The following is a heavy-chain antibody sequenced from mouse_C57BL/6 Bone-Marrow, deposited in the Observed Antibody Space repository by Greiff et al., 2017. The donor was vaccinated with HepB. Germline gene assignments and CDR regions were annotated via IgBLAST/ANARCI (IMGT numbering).Heavy chain of an antibody. D-gene: IGHD1-1*01. J-gene: IGHJ1*03. Sequence: QVQLQHSGAELVKPGASVKLSCKASGYTFTEYTIHWVKQRSGQGLEWIGWFYPGSGSIKYNEKFKDKATLTADKSSSTVYMELSRLTSEDSAVYFCARHAFITTVVANWYFDVWGTGTTVTVSS. CDR3: ARHAFITTVVANWYFDV. V-gene: IGHV1-62-2*01. CDR2: FYPGSGSI. CDR1: GYTFTEYT.